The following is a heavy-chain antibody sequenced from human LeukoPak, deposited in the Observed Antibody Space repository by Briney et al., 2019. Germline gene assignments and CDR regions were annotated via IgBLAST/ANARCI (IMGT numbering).Heavy chain of an antibody. CDR1: GFSVNNADY. CDR3: AGVSDEHEIIAGDYFEY. V-gene: IGHV4-38-2*02. D-gene: IGHD2-15*01. Sequence: PSETLSLTCSVSGFSVNNADYWAWVRQPPGKRLEWVGNNPRSGIPSYNPSLNSRITISVDSPKNQNSLKVRSATAADTTIYYCAGVSDEHEIIAGDYFEYWGQGTLVTVSP. CDR2: NPRSGIP. J-gene: IGHJ4*02.